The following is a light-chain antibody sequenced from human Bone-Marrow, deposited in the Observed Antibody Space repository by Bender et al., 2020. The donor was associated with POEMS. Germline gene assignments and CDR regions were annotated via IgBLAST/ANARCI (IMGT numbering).Light chain of an antibody. J-gene: IGLJ3*02. V-gene: IGLV2-18*02. CDR3: NSYRTRTSWV. Sequence: QSALTQPPSVSGSPGQSVTISCTGTNTDVGRYDRVSWFQQSPGTAPKLMIFEVNNRPSGVSDRFSGFKSGNTASLTISGLQPEDEADYYCNSYRTRTSWVFGGGTRLTVL. CDR1: NTDVGRYDR. CDR2: EVN.